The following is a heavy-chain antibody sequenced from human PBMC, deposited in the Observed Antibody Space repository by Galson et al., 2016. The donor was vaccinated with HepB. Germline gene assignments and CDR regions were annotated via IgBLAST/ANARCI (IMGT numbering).Heavy chain of an antibody. V-gene: IGHV2-5*02. CDR2: IYWDDDS. D-gene: IGHD3-10*01. CDR3: AHSRYYVSGSLDY. J-gene: IGHJ4*02. CDR1: GFSLSTSGVG. Sequence: PALVKPTQTLTLTCTFSGFSLSTSGVGVGWIRQPPGQGLEWPGIIYWDDDSRYSSSLKSRLTITKDTSKNQVVLTMTNVGPVDTATYYCAHSRYYVSGSLDYWGQGTLVTVSS.